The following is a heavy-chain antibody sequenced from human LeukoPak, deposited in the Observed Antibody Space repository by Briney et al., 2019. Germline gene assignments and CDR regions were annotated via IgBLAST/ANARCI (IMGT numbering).Heavy chain of an antibody. Sequence: GGSLRLSCAASGFTFSDYWMSWVRQAPGKGLEWVANIKEDGGEKYYVDSLKGRFTISRDNAKNSLYLQMNSLRAEDTAVYYCAELDITMIGGVWGKGTTVTISS. J-gene: IGHJ6*04. V-gene: IGHV3-7*01. CDR1: GFTFSDYW. CDR3: AELDITMIGGV. CDR2: IKEDGGEK. D-gene: IGHD3-10*02.